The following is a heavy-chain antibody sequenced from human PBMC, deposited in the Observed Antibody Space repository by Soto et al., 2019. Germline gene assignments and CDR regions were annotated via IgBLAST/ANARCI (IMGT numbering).Heavy chain of an antibody. CDR3: ARINGGSPDF. Sequence: PSETLSLTCTVSGGSMNAHFWSWIRQSAGKGLEWIGHIYISGTTMYNPSLKSRVTMLVDPPKNQLSLKLTSVTAADTAVYYCARINGGSPDFWGQGTLVTVSS. V-gene: IGHV4-4*07. CDR2: IYISGTT. D-gene: IGHD2-15*01. J-gene: IGHJ4*02. CDR1: GGSMNAHF.